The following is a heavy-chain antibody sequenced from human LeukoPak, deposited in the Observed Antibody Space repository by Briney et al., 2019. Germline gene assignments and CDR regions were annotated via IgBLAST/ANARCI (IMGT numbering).Heavy chain of an antibody. D-gene: IGHD3-16*01. J-gene: IGHJ4*02. V-gene: IGHV3-23*01. CDR1: GFTFSSYA. CDR2: IIGSGGST. Sequence: GGSLRLSCAASGFTFSSYAMSWVRQAPGKGLEWVSAIIGSGGSTYYADSVKGRFTISRDTSRDTLYLQMNSLRAEDTAVYYCAKGYYDYVWGSYYFDYWGQGTLVTVSS. CDR3: AKGYYDYVWGSYYFDY.